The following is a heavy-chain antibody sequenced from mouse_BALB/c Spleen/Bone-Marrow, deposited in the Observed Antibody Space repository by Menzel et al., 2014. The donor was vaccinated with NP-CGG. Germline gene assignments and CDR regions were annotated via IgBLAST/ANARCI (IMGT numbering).Heavy chain of an antibody. D-gene: IGHD2-1*01. CDR3: ARGMVTTSYWYFDV. CDR2: IDPYYGGT. Sequence: EVQLQQSGPELEKPGASVRISCKASGYSFTGYNMNWVKQSIGKSLEWIGNIDPYYGGTICNQNFKGKATLTVDKSSSTAYMQLKSLTSEDSAVYFCARGMVTTSYWYFDVWGAGTTVTVSS. CDR1: GYSFTGYN. V-gene: IGHV1-39*01. J-gene: IGHJ1*01.